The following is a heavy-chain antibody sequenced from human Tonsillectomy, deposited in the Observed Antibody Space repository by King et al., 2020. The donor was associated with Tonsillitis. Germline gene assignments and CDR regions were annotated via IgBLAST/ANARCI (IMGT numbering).Heavy chain of an antibody. J-gene: IGHJ3*02. Sequence: VQLVESGAEVKKPGASVKVSCKASGYTFTSYYMHWVRQAPGQGLEWMGIINPSGGSTSYARKFQGRVTMTRDTSTSTVYMGLSSLRSEDTAVYYCTRSLVGIDDTFDIWGQGTMVTVSS. V-gene: IGHV1-46*03. D-gene: IGHD2-8*02. CDR2: INPSGGST. CDR3: TRSLVGIDDTFDI. CDR1: GYTFTSYY.